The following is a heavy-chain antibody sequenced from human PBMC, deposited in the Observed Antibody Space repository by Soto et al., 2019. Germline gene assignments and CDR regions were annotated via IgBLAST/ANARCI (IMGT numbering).Heavy chain of an antibody. V-gene: IGHV2-5*01. Sequence: QITLKESGPALVKPTQTLTLTCSFSDFSLNTSDVGVGWVRQPPGKALEWLGIIYSPDDKRYSPSLERRLTIIKDTSKNQVVLRMTDMDPVDSATYFCALRLGASATGTSTWFDPWGPGTLVTVSS. D-gene: IGHD1-1*01. CDR1: DFSLNTSDVG. CDR2: IYSPDDK. CDR3: ALRLGASATGTSTWFDP. J-gene: IGHJ5*02.